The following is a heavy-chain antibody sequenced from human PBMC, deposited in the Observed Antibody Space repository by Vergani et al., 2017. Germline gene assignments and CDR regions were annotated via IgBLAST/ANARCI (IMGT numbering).Heavy chain of an antibody. V-gene: IGHV1-2*02. D-gene: IGHD1-26*01. CDR2: INPNTGDT. Sequence: QVQLMQSGAEVKKPGASVKVSCKASGYPFTAYYIHWMRQAPGQGLEWMGWINPNTGDTIYAQKFHGRVTMTRDTSISTVYMDVTGLRSDDTAVFYCAREHLGSGSYMAWFAPGAREPWSPSPQ. J-gene: IGHJ5*02. CDR3: AREHLGSGSYMAWFAP. CDR1: GYPFTAYY.